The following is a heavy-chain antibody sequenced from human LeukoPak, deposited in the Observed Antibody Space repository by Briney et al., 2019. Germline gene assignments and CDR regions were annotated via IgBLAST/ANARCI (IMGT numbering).Heavy chain of an antibody. Sequence: PSETLTLTCAVYGGSFSGYYWSWIRQPPGKGLEWIGEINHSGSTNYNPSLKSRVTISVDTSKNQFSLKLSSVTAADTAVYYCASGAGTVGNFDYWGQGTLVTVSS. V-gene: IGHV4-34*01. CDR1: GGSFSGYY. D-gene: IGHD6-19*01. CDR3: ASGAGTVGNFDY. CDR2: INHSGST. J-gene: IGHJ4*02.